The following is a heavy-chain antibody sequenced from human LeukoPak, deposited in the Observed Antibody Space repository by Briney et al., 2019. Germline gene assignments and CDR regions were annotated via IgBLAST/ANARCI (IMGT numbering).Heavy chain of an antibody. Sequence: SVKVSCKASGGTFSSYAISWVRQAPGQGLEWMGRIIPILGIANYAQKFQGRVTITADKSTSTAYMELSSLRSEDTAVYYCARVGSTLGYFDYWGQGTLVTVSS. CDR3: ARVGSTLGYFDY. D-gene: IGHD6-13*01. V-gene: IGHV1-69*04. J-gene: IGHJ4*02. CDR2: IIPILGIA. CDR1: GGTFSSYA.